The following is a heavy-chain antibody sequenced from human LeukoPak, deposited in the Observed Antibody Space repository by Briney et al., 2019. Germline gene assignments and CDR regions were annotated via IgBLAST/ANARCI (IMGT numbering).Heavy chain of an antibody. CDR3: ARISSGELLSWSIDY. J-gene: IGHJ4*02. CDR2: ISAYNGNT. Sequence: ASVKVSCKASGYTFTSHGISWVRQAPGQGLEWMGWISAYNGNTNYAQKLQGRVTMTTDTSTSTAYMELRSLRSDDTAVYYCARISSGELLSWSIDYWGQGTLVTVSS. CDR1: GYTFTSHG. D-gene: IGHD1-26*01. V-gene: IGHV1-18*01.